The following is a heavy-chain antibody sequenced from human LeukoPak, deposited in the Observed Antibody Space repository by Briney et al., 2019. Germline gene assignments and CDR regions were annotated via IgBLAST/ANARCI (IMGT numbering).Heavy chain of an antibody. CDR3: ARQHCSSTSCHGVPFDH. CDR2: IYPGDSDT. CDR1: GYSFTSYW. J-gene: IGHJ4*02. Sequence: GESLKISCKGSGYSFTSYWIGWVRQMPGKGLEWMGIIYPGDSDTRYSPSFQGQVTISADKSISTAYLQWSSLKASDTAMYYCARQHCSSTSCHGVPFDHWGQGTLVTVSS. D-gene: IGHD2-2*01. V-gene: IGHV5-51*01.